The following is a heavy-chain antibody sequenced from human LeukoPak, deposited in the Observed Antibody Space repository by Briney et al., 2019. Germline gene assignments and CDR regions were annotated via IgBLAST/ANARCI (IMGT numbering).Heavy chain of an antibody. D-gene: IGHD4-17*01. CDR2: ISSSGLTM. V-gene: IGHV3-48*03. CDR3: ARRTTGDDY. CDR1: GFTFSNYE. J-gene: IGHJ4*02. Sequence: GGSLRHSCAASGFTFSNYEMNWVRQAPGRGLEWVSYISSSGLTMYYADSVKGRFTVSRDNAKNSLYLQMNSLRAEDTAVYYCARRTTGDDYWGQGTLVTVSS.